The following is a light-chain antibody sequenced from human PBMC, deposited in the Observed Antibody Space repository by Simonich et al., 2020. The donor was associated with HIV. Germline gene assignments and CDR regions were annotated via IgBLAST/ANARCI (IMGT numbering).Light chain of an antibody. CDR2: GAS. CDR1: QSVSNNY. V-gene: IGKV3D-20*02. J-gene: IGKJ4*01. Sequence: EIVLTQSPDTLSLSPGARATLSCRASQSVSNNYLAWYQQKPGQAPRPLIYGASSRATGIPARFRGSGSGTDFTLTISSLEPEDFAVYYCQQRSNWPLTFGGGTKVEIK. CDR3: QQRSNWPLT.